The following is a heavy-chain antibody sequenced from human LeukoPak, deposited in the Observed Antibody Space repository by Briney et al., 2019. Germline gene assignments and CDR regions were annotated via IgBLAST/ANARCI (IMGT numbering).Heavy chain of an antibody. CDR3: ARWAFRLETYFDY. Sequence: PSETLSLTCTVSGGSISSGSYYWSWIRQPAGKGLEWIGRIYTSGSTNYNPSLKSRVTISVDTSKNQFSLKLSSVTAADTAVYYCARWAFRLETYFDYWGQGTLVTVSS. CDR1: GGSISSGSYY. D-gene: IGHD1-1*01. V-gene: IGHV4-61*02. CDR2: IYTSGST. J-gene: IGHJ4*02.